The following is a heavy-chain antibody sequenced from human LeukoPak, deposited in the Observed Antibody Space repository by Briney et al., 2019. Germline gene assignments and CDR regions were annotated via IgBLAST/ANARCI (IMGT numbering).Heavy chain of an antibody. D-gene: IGHD1-1*01. J-gene: IGHJ3*02. Sequence: PSETLSLTCSVSGGSISSYYWSWIRQPPGKGLEWIGYIYKSGSTNYNPSLKSRVTMSVDTSKNQFSLRLNSVTAADTAVYYCARLSTGPYGLGAFDIWGQGTMVTVSS. CDR1: GGSISSYY. CDR2: IYKSGST. V-gene: IGHV4-59*08. CDR3: ARLSTGPYGLGAFDI.